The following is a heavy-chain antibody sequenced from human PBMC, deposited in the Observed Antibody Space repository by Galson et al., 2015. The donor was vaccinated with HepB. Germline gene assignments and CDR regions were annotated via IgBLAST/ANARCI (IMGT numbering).Heavy chain of an antibody. J-gene: IGHJ3*02. CDR3: ARGVVAATTAFDI. Sequence: TLSLTCGVSGGSISSGGYPWSWIRQPPGKGLEWIGYIYHSGRTYYNPSLKSRVTISVDRTKNQFSLKLTSVTAADTAVYYCARGVVAATTAFDIWGQGTMVTVSS. V-gene: IGHV4-30-2*01. CDR1: GGSISSGGYP. CDR2: IYHSGRT. D-gene: IGHD2-15*01.